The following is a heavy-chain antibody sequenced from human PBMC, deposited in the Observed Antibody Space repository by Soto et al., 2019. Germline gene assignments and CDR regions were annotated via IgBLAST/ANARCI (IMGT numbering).Heavy chain of an antibody. D-gene: IGHD3-3*01. Sequence: SETLSLTCTVSGGSISSYYWSWIRQPPGKGLEWIGYIYYSGSTNYNPSLKSRVTISVDTSKNQFSLKLSSVTAADTAVYYCARDGGFYYGMDVWGQGNTVTVSS. CDR3: ARDGGFYYGMDV. CDR2: IYYSGST. V-gene: IGHV4-59*01. J-gene: IGHJ6*02. CDR1: GGSISSYY.